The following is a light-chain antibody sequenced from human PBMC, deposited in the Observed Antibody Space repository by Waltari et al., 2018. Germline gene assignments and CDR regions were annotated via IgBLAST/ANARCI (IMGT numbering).Light chain of an antibody. CDR3: MIWHSNTVM. Sequence: QAVLTQPASLSASPGASGSLTCTLRSGFNVAKYTIYWYQQKPGSPPQFLLRYKSDPDKKQPSGAPSRFSGAKDATANAGILLISGLQSEDEADYYCMIWHSNTVMFGGGTKLTVL. J-gene: IGLJ3*02. CDR1: SGFNVAKYT. V-gene: IGLV5-45*01. CDR2: YKSDPDK.